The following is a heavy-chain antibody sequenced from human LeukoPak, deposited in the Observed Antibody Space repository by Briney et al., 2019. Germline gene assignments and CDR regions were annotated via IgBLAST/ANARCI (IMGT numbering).Heavy chain of an antibody. J-gene: IGHJ4*02. CDR1: GGSISSGGYY. D-gene: IGHD2-2*01. CDR2: INHSGST. Sequence: SETLSLTCTVSGGSISSGGYYWSWIRQPPGKGLEWIGEINHSGSTDYNPSLKSRVTISVDTSKNQFSLKLSSVTAADTAVYYCARVYCSSTSCLYYFDYWGQGTLVTVSS. V-gene: IGHV4-39*07. CDR3: ARVYCSSTSCLYYFDY.